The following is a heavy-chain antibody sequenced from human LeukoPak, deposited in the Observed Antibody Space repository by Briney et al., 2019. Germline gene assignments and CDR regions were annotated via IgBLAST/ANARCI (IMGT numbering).Heavy chain of an antibody. J-gene: IGHJ4*02. V-gene: IGHV3-23*01. CDR1: GFTFSRFA. CDR3: AKDLEVAAAQGNYFDY. D-gene: IGHD6-13*01. Sequence: GGSLRLSCAVSGFTFSRFAMSWVRQAPGRGLEWVSSISNSGDKTFYADSVKGRFTISRDISKNTLSLQMNSLRVEDTAVYYCAKDLEVAAAQGNYFDYWGQGTLVTVSS. CDR2: ISNSGDKT.